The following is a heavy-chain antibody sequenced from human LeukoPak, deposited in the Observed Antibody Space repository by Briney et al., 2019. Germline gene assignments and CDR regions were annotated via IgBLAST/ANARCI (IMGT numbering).Heavy chain of an antibody. CDR1: GGSISSSSYY. D-gene: IGHD3-3*01. Sequence: PSETLSLTCTVSGGSISSSSYYWGWIRQPPGKGLEWIGSISFSGSTYYNPSLKSRVTISVDTSKNQFSLKLSSVTAADTAVYYCARVSEDGAGLYYDFWSNWFDPWGQGTLVTVSS. CDR3: ARVSEDGAGLYYDFWSNWFDP. V-gene: IGHV4-39*07. CDR2: ISFSGST. J-gene: IGHJ5*02.